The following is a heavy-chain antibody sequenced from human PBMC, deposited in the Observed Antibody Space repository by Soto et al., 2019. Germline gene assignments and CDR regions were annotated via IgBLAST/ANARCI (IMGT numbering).Heavy chain of an antibody. Sequence: GASVKVSCKASGGTFSSYAISWVRQAPGQGLEWMGGIIPIFGTENYAQKFQGRVTITAGEFTGTAHMERSSQRCEDTAVYYSTRNASGYAYGMDVRGQGTTVTVS. J-gene: IGHJ6*02. V-gene: IGHV1-69*13. D-gene: IGHD2-2*01. CDR2: IIPIFGTE. CDR1: GGTFSSYA. CDR3: TRNASGYAYGMDV.